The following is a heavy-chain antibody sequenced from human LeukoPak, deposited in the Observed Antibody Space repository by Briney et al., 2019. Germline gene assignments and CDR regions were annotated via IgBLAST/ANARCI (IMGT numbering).Heavy chain of an antibody. D-gene: IGHD2-2*01. CDR3: ARVFCSTTSCFDVAGFDY. J-gene: IGHJ4*02. V-gene: IGHV4-31*03. Sequence: SQTLSLTCTVSGGSISNGGYYWNWVRQHPGKGLEWIGYIYYSGNTYYNPSLKSRVTISVDTSKNQFSLKLTSVTAADTAVYYCARVFCSTTSCFDVAGFDYWGQGALVTVSS. CDR2: IYYSGNT. CDR1: GGSISNGGYY.